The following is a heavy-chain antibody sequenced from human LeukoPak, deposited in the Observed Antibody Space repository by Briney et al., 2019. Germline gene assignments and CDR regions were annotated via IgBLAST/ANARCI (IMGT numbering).Heavy chain of an antibody. CDR2: IPYEGSSK. V-gene: IGHV3-30-3*01. Sequence: GRSLRLSCAASGFTFRIYAMHWGRQAPGKGLEWVAGIPYEGSSKYYADSVRGRFTISRDNSKNTLYLQMNSLRVQDTAVYYCTTDSSPDFWGQGTLVTVSS. CDR1: GFTFRIYA. CDR3: TTDSSPDF. J-gene: IGHJ4*02.